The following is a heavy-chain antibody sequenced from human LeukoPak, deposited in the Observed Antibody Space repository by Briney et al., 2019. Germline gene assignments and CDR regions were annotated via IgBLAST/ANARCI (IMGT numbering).Heavy chain of an antibody. J-gene: IGHJ4*02. CDR2: GHHSESS. CDR1: GDSVTSTY. D-gene: IGHD2-8*02. CDR3: ARESAGSLHDSTAAFHY. Sequence: SETLSLTCSVSGDSVTSTYWSWIRQPPGKGLEWIAYGHHSESSNYNPSFRSRVIIPVDTSRNPFSLRLSSVTAADTAIYYCARESAGSLHDSTAAFHYWGQGILVIVSS. V-gene: IGHV4-59*02.